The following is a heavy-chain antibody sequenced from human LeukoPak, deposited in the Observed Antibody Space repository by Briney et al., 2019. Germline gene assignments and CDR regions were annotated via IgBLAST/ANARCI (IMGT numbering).Heavy chain of an antibody. CDR1: GGSFSGYY. CDR3: AELELSY. Sequence: SETLSLTCAVYGGSFSGYYWSWIRQPPGKGLGWIGEINHSGSTNYNPSLKSRVTISVDTSKNQFSLKLSSVTAADTAVYYCAELELSYWGQGTLVTVSS. D-gene: IGHD1-7*01. J-gene: IGHJ4*02. CDR2: INHSGST. V-gene: IGHV4-34*01.